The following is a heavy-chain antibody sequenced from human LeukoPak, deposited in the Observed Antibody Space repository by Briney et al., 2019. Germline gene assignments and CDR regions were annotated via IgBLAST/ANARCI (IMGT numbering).Heavy chain of an antibody. CDR3: ARAIVVVVAATDSYYFDY. CDR1: GGSFSGYY. V-gene: IGHV4-34*01. D-gene: IGHD2-15*01. Sequence: SETLSLTCAVYGGSFSGYYWSWIRQPPGKGLEGIGEISHSGSTNYNPSLKSRVTISVDTSKNQFSLKLSSVTAADTAVYYCARAIVVVVAATDSYYFDYWGQGTLVTVSS. J-gene: IGHJ4*02. CDR2: ISHSGST.